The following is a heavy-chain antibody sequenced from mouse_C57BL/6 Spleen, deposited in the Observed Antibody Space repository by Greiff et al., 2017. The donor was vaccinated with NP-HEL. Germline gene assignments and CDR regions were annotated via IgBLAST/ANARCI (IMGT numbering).Heavy chain of an antibody. D-gene: IGHD1-1*01. J-gene: IGHJ3*01. V-gene: IGHV2-5*01. Sequence: VQLQQSGPGLVQPSQSLSITCTVSGFSLTSYGVHWVRQSPGKGLEWLGVIWRGGSTDYNAAFMSRLSITKDNSKSQVFFKMNSLQADDTAIYYCAKRDYGSSGGFAYWGQGTLVTVSA. CDR2: IWRGGST. CDR3: AKRDYGSSGGFAY. CDR1: GFSLTSYG.